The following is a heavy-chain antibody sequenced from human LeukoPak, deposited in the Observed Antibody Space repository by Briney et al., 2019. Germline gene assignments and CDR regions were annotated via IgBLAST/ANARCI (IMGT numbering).Heavy chain of an antibody. CDR3: AREGGGSGGWFDP. Sequence: ASVKVSCKASGHTFTGYYMHWVRQAPGQGLEWMGWINPNSGGTNYAQKFQGWVTMTRDTSISTAYMELSRLRSDDTAVYYCAREGGGSGGWFDPWGQGTLVTVSS. V-gene: IGHV1-2*04. D-gene: IGHD2-15*01. CDR2: INPNSGGT. CDR1: GHTFTGYY. J-gene: IGHJ5*02.